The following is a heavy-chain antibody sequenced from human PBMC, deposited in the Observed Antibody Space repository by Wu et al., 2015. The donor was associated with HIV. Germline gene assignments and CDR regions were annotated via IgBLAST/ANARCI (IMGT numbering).Heavy chain of an antibody. CDR2: INPDSGAT. D-gene: IGHD3-3*01. J-gene: IGHJ6*04. V-gene: IGHV1-2*02. CDR1: GYTFSAHY. Sequence: QVQLVQSGTEMKKSGASLKVSCKTSGYTFSAHYIHWVRQAPGQGLEWMGWINPDSGATKFAQAFQDKIVMTGDTSTNTVSLLLVNLKSNDTATYYCARDWQFQVTFGDFYMDIWGNGTTVIVS. CDR3: ARDWQFQVTFGDFYMDI.